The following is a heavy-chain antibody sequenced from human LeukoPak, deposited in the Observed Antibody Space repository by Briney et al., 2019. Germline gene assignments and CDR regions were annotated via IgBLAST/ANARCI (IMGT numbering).Heavy chain of an antibody. CDR2: IKGDESAR. D-gene: IGHD1-26*01. J-gene: IGHJ4*02. CDR1: GFTFSTYW. V-gene: IGHV3-7*01. Sequence: GGSLRLSCAASGFTFSTYWMAWVRQAPGKGLEWVANIKGDESARHQADSVKGRFTTSRDNAQNSVYLQMSSLRGEDTAVYYCARDVGGSLDYWGQGTLVTVSS. CDR3: ARDVGGSLDY.